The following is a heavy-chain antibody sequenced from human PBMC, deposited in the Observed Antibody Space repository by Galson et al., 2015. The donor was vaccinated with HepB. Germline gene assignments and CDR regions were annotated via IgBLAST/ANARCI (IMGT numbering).Heavy chain of an antibody. Sequence: SVKVSCKASGYTFTSYYMHWVRQAPGQGLEWMRIINPSGGSTSYAQKFQGRVTMTRDTSTSTVYMELSSLRSEDTAVYYCAREMNIVVPAAGHNWFDPWGQGTLVTVSS. D-gene: IGHD2-2*01. V-gene: IGHV1-46*01. CDR1: GYTFTSYY. J-gene: IGHJ5*02. CDR3: AREMNIVVPAAGHNWFDP. CDR2: INPSGGST.